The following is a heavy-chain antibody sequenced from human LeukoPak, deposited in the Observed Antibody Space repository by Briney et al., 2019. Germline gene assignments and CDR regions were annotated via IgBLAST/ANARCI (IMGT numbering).Heavy chain of an antibody. Sequence: GGSLRLSCAASGFTFSSYAMSWVRQAPGKGLEWVSAISGSGGSTYYADSVKGRFTISRDNSKNTLYLQMNSLRAEDTAVYYCAKDGEEQWLVPNWHFDLWGRGTLVTVSS. CDR2: ISGSGGST. D-gene: IGHD6-19*01. J-gene: IGHJ2*01. CDR3: AKDGEEQWLVPNWHFDL. CDR1: GFTFSSYA. V-gene: IGHV3-23*01.